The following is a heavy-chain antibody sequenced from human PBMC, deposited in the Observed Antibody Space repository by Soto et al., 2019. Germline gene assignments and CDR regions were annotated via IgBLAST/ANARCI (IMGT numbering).Heavy chain of an antibody. Sequence: SETLSLTCTVAGGYISSYYWSWIRQPPGKGLEWIGYIYYSGSTNYNPSLKSRVTISVDTSKNQFSLKLTSVTAADTAVYYCARSVFPWGQGTLVTVS. J-gene: IGHJ5*02. V-gene: IGHV4-59*12. CDR1: GGYISSYY. CDR3: ARSVFP. CDR2: IYYSGST.